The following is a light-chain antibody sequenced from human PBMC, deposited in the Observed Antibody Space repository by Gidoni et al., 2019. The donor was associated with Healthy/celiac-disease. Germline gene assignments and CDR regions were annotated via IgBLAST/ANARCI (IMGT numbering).Light chain of an antibody. CDR2: GAS. Sequence: VSPQSPGTLSLSPGERATLSGRASQSVSSSYLAWYQQKPGQAPRLLIYGASSRATGIPDRFSGSGSGTDFTLTISRLEPEDFAVYYCQQYGSSLLTFGEGTKVEIK. V-gene: IGKV3-20*01. CDR1: QSVSSSY. CDR3: QQYGSSLLT. J-gene: IGKJ4*01.